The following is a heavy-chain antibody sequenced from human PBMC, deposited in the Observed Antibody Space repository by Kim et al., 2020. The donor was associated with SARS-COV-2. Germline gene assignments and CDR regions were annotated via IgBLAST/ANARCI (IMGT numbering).Heavy chain of an antibody. CDR2: IYTSGST. CDR1: GDSTSSGNFY. V-gene: IGHV4-61*02. J-gene: IGHJ3*02. Sequence: SETLSLTCTVSGDSTSSGNFYWSWIRQPAGKGLEWIGRIYTSGSTTYNPSLKSRVTISIDMSKNHFSLKLNSVTAADTAVYYCARSVLAAPDTFQLGIWGQGTMVTVSS. D-gene: IGHD6-13*01. CDR3: ARSVLAAPDTFQLGI.